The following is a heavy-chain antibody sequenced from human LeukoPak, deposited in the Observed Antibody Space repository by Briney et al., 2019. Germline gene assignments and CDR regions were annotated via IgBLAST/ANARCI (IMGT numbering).Heavy chain of an antibody. CDR2: LSPDSGYT. CDR1: GFSFSDYY. V-gene: IGHV3-11*05. CDR3: ARGDMGTETSLNACDL. Sequence: WGSLRLSCAASGFSFSDYYMIWIRQAPGKGLEWVSFLSPDSGYTNSADSVKGRFTISRDNAKKSLFLQMHSLRAEDTAVYYCARGDMGTETSLNACDLWDAGEAVTVSS. J-gene: IGHJ3*01. D-gene: IGHD4-17*01.